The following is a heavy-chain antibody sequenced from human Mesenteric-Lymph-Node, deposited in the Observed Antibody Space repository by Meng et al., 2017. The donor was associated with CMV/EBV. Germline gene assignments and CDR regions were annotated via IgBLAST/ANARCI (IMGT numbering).Heavy chain of an antibody. J-gene: IGHJ4*02. CDR1: GGSFSGYY. V-gene: IGHV4-34*01. D-gene: IGHD3-9*01. Sequence: VYGGSFSGYYWSWMRQPPGKGLEWIGEINPSGSTNYNPSLKSRVTISVDTSKNQFSLKLSSVTAADTAMYYCARDYRDIFSGYYVDYWGQGTLVTVSS. CDR3: ARDYRDIFSGYYVDY. CDR2: INPSGST.